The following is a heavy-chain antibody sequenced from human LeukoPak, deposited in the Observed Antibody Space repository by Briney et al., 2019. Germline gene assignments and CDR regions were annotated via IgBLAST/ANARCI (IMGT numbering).Heavy chain of an antibody. Sequence: PGGSLRLSCAASGFTFSSYSMNWVRQAPGKGLEWVSSISSSSSYIYYADSVKGRFTISRDNAKNSLYLQMNSLRAEDTAVYYCARWIAVAGSRAWFDPWGQGTLVTVSS. V-gene: IGHV3-21*01. CDR1: GFTFSSYS. J-gene: IGHJ5*02. CDR2: ISSSSSYI. CDR3: ARWIAVAGSRAWFDP. D-gene: IGHD6-19*01.